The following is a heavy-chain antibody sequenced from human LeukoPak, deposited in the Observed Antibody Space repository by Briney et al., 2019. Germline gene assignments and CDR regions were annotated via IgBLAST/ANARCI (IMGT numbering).Heavy chain of an antibody. CDR2: ISSSSSDT. J-gene: IGHJ4*02. Sequence: GGSLRLSCAASGFTFSDSYMSWIRQTPGKGLEWLSYISSSSSDTNYADSVKGRFTISRDNAKNSLYLQMNSLRAEDTAVYYCARNYGGNSAGWGQGTLVTVSS. CDR1: GFTFSDSY. CDR3: ARNYGGNSAG. V-gene: IGHV3-11*06. D-gene: IGHD4-23*01.